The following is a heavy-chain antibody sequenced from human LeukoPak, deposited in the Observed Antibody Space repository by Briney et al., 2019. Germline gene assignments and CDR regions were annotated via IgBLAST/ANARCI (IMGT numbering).Heavy chain of an antibody. V-gene: IGHV4-34*01. Sequence: SETLSLTCAVSGGSFSGYYWTWIRQPPGKGLEWIGEINHSGSANYNPSLMSRVTISLDTSKNHFSLNLSSVTAADTAVYYCARDPHSWELLIGGCGYWGQGTLVTVSS. CDR1: GGSFSGYY. D-gene: IGHD1-26*01. CDR3: ARDPHSWELLIGGCGY. J-gene: IGHJ4*02. CDR2: INHSGSA.